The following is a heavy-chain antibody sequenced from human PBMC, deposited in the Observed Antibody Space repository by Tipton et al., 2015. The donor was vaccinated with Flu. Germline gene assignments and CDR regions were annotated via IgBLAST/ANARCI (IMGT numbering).Heavy chain of an antibody. CDR2: IYYSGST. Sequence: TLSLTCTVSGGSISGYYWTWIRQPPGKGLEWIGYIYYSGSTNYNPSLKSRVTISVDTSKNQFSLKLSSVTAADMAVYYCATHCVGVCSHAFDIWGQGTMVTVSS. V-gene: IGHV4-59*12. J-gene: IGHJ3*02. CDR3: ATHCVGVCSHAFDI. D-gene: IGHD2-21*02. CDR1: GGSISGYY.